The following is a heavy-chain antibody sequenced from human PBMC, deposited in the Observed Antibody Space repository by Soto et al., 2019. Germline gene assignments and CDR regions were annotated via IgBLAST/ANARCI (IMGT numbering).Heavy chain of an antibody. CDR3: ARDYGYAFDS. CDR2: IYNTGST. CDR1: VGSISIKY. Sequence: SETLTVTCTFSVGSISIKYWGWIRQPPGKGPEWIGDIYNTGSTNYNPSLKSRVTMAVNTAKNQISLKLGSVTAADTARYYCARDYGYAFDSWGKGTLVTVSS. J-gene: IGHJ4*02. D-gene: IGHD5-18*01. V-gene: IGHV4-59*01.